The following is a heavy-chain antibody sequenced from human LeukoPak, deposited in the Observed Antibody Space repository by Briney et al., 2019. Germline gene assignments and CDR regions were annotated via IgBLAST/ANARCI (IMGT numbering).Heavy chain of an antibody. CDR3: ASLGKYELNDYGGTSFPPPLFY. Sequence: ASVKVSSKASGYTFTSYGISWVRQAPGPGLEWMGWISAYNGNTNYAQKLQGKVTMTTDTTTSTAYMDLRSLRSHGRGVYSCASLGKYELNDYGGTSFPPPLFYWGQGTLVTVSS. CDR2: ISAYNGNT. D-gene: IGHD4-23*01. V-gene: IGHV1-18*01. CDR1: GYTFTSYG. J-gene: IGHJ4*02.